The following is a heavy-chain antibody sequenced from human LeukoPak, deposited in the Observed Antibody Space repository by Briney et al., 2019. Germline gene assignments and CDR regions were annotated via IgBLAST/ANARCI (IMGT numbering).Heavy chain of an antibody. D-gene: IGHD3-9*01. CDR1: GFTFSNAW. Sequence: GGPLRLSCAASGFTFSNAWMSWVRQSPGKGLEWVGRIKSKTDGGTTDYAAPVHGRFTISRDDSKNTLYLQMNSLKTEDTAVYYCTTENKYYDILTGYYTFDYWGQGTLVTVSS. CDR3: TTENKYYDILTGYYTFDY. V-gene: IGHV3-15*01. CDR2: IKSKTDGGTT. J-gene: IGHJ4*02.